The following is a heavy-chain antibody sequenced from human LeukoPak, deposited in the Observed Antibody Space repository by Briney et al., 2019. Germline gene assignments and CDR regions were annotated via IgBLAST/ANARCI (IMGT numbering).Heavy chain of an antibody. CDR3: TRANYYDSTGYLPVVYPSDY. D-gene: IGHD3-22*01. CDR1: GGSFSGYY. J-gene: IGHJ4*02. V-gene: IGHV4-34*09. CDR2: IYHSGST. Sequence: SETLSLTCAVYGGSFSGYYWSWIRQDPAKGLEWIGYIYHSGSTYYNPSLKSRVTISLDTSKNQFSLKLRSVTAADTAVYYCTRANYYDSTGYLPVVYPSDYWGQGTLVTVSS.